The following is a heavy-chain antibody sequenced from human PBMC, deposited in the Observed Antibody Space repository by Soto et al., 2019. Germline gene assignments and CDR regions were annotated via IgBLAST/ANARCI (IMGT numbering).Heavy chain of an antibody. CDR3: EREGGIP. D-gene: IGHD3-16*01. V-gene: IGHV1-3*01. CDR1: GYTFTSYT. CDR2: INAGNGNT. J-gene: IGHJ5*02. Sequence: ASVKVSCKASGYTFTSYTMHWVRQAPGQRLEWMGWINAGNGNTKFSQKFQGRVTITRDTSASTAYMELSSLRSEDTAVYFCEREGGIPWGHGTLVTVSS.